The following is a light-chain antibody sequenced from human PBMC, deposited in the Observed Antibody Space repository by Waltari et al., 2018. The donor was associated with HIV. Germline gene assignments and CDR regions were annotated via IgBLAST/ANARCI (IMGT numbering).Light chain of an antibody. CDR3: SSFTSSSTVV. J-gene: IGLJ3*02. V-gene: IGLV2-18*02. Sequence: QSALTQPPSVSGSAGQSVTISCPGTSSDVGSYNLVSWYQQSPGTAPKLMVYEVTYRPSGVPERFSGSKSGNTASLTISGLQAEDEADYYCSSFTSSSTVVFGGGTKLTVL. CDR2: EVT. CDR1: SSDVGSYNL.